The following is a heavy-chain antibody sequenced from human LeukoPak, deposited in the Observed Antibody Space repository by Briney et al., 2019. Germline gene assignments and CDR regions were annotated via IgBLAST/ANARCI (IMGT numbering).Heavy chain of an antibody. CDR2: IYYSGST. Sequence: PSETLSLTCTVSGGSISSYYWSWIRQPPGKGLEWIGYIYYSGSTNYNPSLRSRVTVSVDTSKQQFSLRLSSVTAADAAFYYCAASAPSYYVAFGFWGQGTLVTVSS. D-gene: IGHD3-22*01. CDR3: AASAPSYYVAFGF. V-gene: IGHV4-59*08. CDR1: GGSISSYY. J-gene: IGHJ4*02.